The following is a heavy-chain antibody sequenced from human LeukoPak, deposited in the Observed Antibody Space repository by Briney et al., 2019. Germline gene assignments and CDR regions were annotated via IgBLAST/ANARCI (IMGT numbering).Heavy chain of an antibody. CDR3: ARGGRYDYVWGSYRYATIFDY. Sequence: SETLSLTCAVYGGSFSGYYWSWIRQPPGKGLEWIGEINHSGSTNYNPSLKSRVTISVDTSKNQFSLKLSSVTAADTAVYYCARGGRYDYVWGSYRYATIFDYWGQGTLVTVSS. CDR1: GGSFSGYY. D-gene: IGHD3-16*02. J-gene: IGHJ4*02. V-gene: IGHV4-34*01. CDR2: INHSGST.